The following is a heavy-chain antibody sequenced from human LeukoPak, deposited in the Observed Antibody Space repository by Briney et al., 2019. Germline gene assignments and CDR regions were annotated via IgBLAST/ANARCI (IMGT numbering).Heavy chain of an antibody. CDR2: INSDGSNT. CDR3: VQEINRGDRRYFDY. Sequence: GGSLRLSCAASGFTFSTYWMHWVRQAPGKGLVWVSRINSDGSNTNYADSVKGRFTISRDNAKNTLYLQMDSLRAEDTAVYYCVQEINRGDRRYFDYWGQGTLVTVSS. CDR1: GFTFSTYW. D-gene: IGHD1-14*01. V-gene: IGHV3-74*01. J-gene: IGHJ4*02.